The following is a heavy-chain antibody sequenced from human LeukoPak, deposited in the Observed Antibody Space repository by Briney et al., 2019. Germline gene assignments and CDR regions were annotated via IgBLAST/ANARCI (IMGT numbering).Heavy chain of an antibody. CDR3: AGGGEAFDI. Sequence: GGSLRLSCAASGFTFKTYWMHWVRQAPGKGLVWVSHSNSDGSSTSYADSVRGRFTISRDNAKNSLYLQMNSLRAEDTAVFYCAGGGEAFDIWGQGTMVTVSS. CDR2: SNSDGSST. CDR1: GFTFKTYW. V-gene: IGHV3-74*01. J-gene: IGHJ3*02. D-gene: IGHD3-16*01.